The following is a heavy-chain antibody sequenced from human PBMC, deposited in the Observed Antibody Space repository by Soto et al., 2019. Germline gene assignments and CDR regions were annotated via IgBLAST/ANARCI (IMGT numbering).Heavy chain of an antibody. V-gene: IGHV1-18*01. J-gene: IGHJ4*02. CDR1: GYIFITYG. D-gene: IGHD3-10*01. CDR2: ISTYNGNT. CDR3: ARDLDGSGSYYTGY. Sequence: ASVKVSCKASGYIFITYGISWVRQAPGQGLEWMGRISTYNGNTNYAQNLQGRVTMTADTSTNTAYMELRSLRSDDTAVYYCARDLDGSGSYYTGYWGPGKLV.